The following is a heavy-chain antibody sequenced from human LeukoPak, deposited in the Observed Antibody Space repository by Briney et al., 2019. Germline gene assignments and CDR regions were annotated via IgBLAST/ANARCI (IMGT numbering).Heavy chain of an antibody. CDR2: ISSSDSTI. D-gene: IGHD4-23*01. CDR3: ARDYGGSSPFDY. CDR1: GFTFSSYE. Sequence: GGSLRLSCAASGFTFSSYEMHWVRQAPGKGLEWVSYISSSDSTIYYADSVKGRFTISRDNAKNSPYLQMNSLRAEDTAAYYCARDYGGSSPFDYWGQGTLVTVSS. V-gene: IGHV3-48*03. J-gene: IGHJ4*02.